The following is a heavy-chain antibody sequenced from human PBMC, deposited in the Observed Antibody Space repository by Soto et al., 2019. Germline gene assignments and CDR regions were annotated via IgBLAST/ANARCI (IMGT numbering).Heavy chain of an antibody. Sequence: QPGGSLRLSCAASGFTFSSYGMHWVRQAPGKGLEWVAVIWYDGSNKYYADSVKGRFTISRDNSKNTLYLQMNSLRAEDTAVYYCARVGTNTIFGAHWFDRWGQGTLVTVSS. CDR3: ARVGTNTIFGAHWFDR. CDR2: IWYDGSNK. J-gene: IGHJ5*02. V-gene: IGHV3-33*01. CDR1: GFTFSSYG. D-gene: IGHD3-3*01.